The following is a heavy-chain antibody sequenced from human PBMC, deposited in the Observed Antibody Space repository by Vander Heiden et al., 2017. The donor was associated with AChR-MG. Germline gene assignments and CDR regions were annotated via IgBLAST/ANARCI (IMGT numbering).Heavy chain of an antibody. CDR3: ARDRTEWELLHWLDP. V-gene: IGHV1-2*06. Sequence: QVQLVQSGAEVQKPGASVKVSCQASGYTFIDYYIHWVRQAPGQGLGWMGRINPKSGDTDYAQNFQGRVTVTRDTSFSTVYMQLSTLRSDDTAVYFCARDRTEWELLHWLDPWGQGTLVTVSS. D-gene: IGHD1-26*01. CDR2: INPKSGDT. J-gene: IGHJ5*02. CDR1: GYTFIDYY.